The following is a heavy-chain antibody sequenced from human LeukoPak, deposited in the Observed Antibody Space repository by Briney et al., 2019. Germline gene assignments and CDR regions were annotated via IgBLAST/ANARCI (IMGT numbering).Heavy chain of an antibody. V-gene: IGHV4-4*07. CDR3: ARDLYSYGSEYFDY. Sequence: SETLSLTCTVSGGSISSYYWSWIRQPAGKGLEWIGRIYTSGSTNYNPSLKSRVTMSVDTSKNQSSLKLSSVTAADTAVYYCARDLYSYGSEYFDYWGQGTLVTVSS. J-gene: IGHJ4*02. CDR2: IYTSGST. CDR1: GGSISSYY. D-gene: IGHD5-18*01.